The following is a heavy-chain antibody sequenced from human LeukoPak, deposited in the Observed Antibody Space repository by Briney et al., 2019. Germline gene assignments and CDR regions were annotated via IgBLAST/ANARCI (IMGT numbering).Heavy chain of an antibody. J-gene: IGHJ4*02. CDR1: GGTFSSYA. D-gene: IGHD6-6*01. Sequence: SVKVSCKASGGTFSSYAISWVRQAPGQGLEWMGGIIPIFGTANYAQKFQGRVTITADESTSTAYMELSSLRSEDTAVYYCAREYSSSGYFDYWGQGTLVTVSS. CDR3: AREYSSSGYFDY. V-gene: IGHV1-69*13. CDR2: IIPIFGTA.